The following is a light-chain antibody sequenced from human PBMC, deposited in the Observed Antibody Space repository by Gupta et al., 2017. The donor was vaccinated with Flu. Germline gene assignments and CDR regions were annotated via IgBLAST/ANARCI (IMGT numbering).Light chain of an antibody. CDR2: DAS. CDR3: QQRRNWPPLT. CDR1: QSLGNS. J-gene: IGKJ4*01. Sequence: EIVLTQSPAALSLSPGERATLSCGASQSLGNSLAWYQQKPGQAPRLLIYDASNRATGIPARFSGSGSGKDLTLTISSREQEDFAVYYCQQRRNWPPLTFGWGTXVDIK. V-gene: IGKV3-11*01.